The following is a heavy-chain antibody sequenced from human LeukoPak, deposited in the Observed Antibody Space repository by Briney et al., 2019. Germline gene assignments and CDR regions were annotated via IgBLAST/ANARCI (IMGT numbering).Heavy chain of an antibody. D-gene: IGHD3-10*01. CDR2: IYWDDDK. CDR1: GFSLSTSGVG. Sequence: SGPTLVNPTQTLTLTCTFSGFSLSTSGVGVGWIRQPPGKALEWLALIYWDDDKRYSPSLKSRLTITKDTSKNQVVLTMTNMDPVDTATYYCAHVLWYYGSGSYSHQSTYYFDYWGQGTLVTVSS. CDR3: AHVLWYYGSGSYSHQSTYYFDY. V-gene: IGHV2-5*02. J-gene: IGHJ4*02.